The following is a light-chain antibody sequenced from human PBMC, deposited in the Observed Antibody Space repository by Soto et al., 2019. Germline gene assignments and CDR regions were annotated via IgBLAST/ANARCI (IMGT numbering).Light chain of an antibody. Sequence: QSALTQPPSASGSPGQSVTISCTGTGSDVGGYNYVSWYQQHPGKAPKLIIYEVSQRPSGVPDRFSGSKSGNTASLTVSGXXXXXXXXXYCSSYAGSNFWVFGGGTK. CDR2: EVS. J-gene: IGLJ3*02. CDR3: SSYAGSNFWV. CDR1: GSDVGGYNY. V-gene: IGLV2-8*01.